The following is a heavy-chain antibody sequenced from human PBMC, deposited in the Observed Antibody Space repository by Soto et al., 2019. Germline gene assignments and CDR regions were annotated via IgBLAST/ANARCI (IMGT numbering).Heavy chain of an antibody. V-gene: IGHV1-18*04. CDR2: ISASNGNT. D-gene: IGHD6-25*01. CDR3: VRDPQRNDY. CDR1: GYTFASFG. J-gene: IGHJ4*02. Sequence: QVLLVQSGTEVKKPGASVKISCNTSGYTFASFGISWVRQVPGQGLEWMGWISASNGNTDYSQKLQGRVTMATDTSTRIAYMELKSLRSDDTAVYYCVRDPQRNDYWGQGPLVIVSS.